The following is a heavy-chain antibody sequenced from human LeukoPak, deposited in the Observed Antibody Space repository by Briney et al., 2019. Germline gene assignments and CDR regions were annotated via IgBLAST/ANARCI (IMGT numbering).Heavy chain of an antibody. Sequence: SETLSLTCTVSGGSISSYYWSWIRQPAGKGLEWIGRIYTSGSTNYNPSLKSRVTMSVDTSKNQSSLKLSSVTAADTAVYYCARDLSHTPRTTSGTYYYYYYMDVWGKGTTVTVSS. CDR3: ARDLSHTPRTTSGTYYYYYYMDV. CDR2: IYTSGST. J-gene: IGHJ6*03. D-gene: IGHD1-14*01. CDR1: GGSISSYY. V-gene: IGHV4-4*07.